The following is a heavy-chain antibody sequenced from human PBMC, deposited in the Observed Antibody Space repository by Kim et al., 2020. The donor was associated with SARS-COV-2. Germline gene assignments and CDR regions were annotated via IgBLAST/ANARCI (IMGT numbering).Heavy chain of an antibody. D-gene: IGHD3-22*01. J-gene: IGHJ4*02. CDR3: AREFFYDSSGGLDY. Sequence: GGSLRLSCAASGFTFSSYGMHWVRQAPGKGLEWVAVIWYDGSNKYYADSVKGRFTISRDNSKNTLYLQMNSLRAEDTAVYYCAREFFYDSSGGLDYWGQGTLVTVSS. CDR1: GFTFSSYG. CDR2: IWYDGSNK. V-gene: IGHV3-33*08.